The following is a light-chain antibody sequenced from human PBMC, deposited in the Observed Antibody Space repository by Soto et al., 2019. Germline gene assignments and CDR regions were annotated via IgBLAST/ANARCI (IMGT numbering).Light chain of an antibody. V-gene: IGKV3-20*01. J-gene: IGKJ1*01. CDR3: QQYGSLPWT. Sequence: EIVLTQSPGTLSLSPGERATLSCRASQSVSSSYLAWYQQKLGQAPRLLIYAASSRATGIPDRFSGSGSGTDFTLTISRLEPEDFAVYYCQQYGSLPWTFGQGTKVEIK. CDR2: AAS. CDR1: QSVSSSY.